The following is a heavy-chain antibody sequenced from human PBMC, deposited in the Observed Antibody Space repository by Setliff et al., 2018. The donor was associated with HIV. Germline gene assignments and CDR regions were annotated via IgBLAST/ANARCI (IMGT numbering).Heavy chain of an antibody. D-gene: IGHD1-1*01. CDR1: GGSIISSTYY. CDR3: ATGRLYYYMDV. CDR2: MYYSGST. Sequence: PSETLSLTCTVSGGSIISSTYYWGWIRQPPGKGLEWIGSMYYSGSTYYNPSLKSRVTMSLDTSYNQFSLKLNSVTAADTAVYYCATGRLYYYMDVWGKGTTVTVSS. V-gene: IGHV4-39*07. J-gene: IGHJ6*03.